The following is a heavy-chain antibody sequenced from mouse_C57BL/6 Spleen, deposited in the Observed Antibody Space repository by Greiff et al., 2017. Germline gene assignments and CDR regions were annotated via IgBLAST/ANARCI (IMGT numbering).Heavy chain of an antibody. D-gene: IGHD2-3*01. V-gene: IGHV1-59*01. Sequence: VQLQQSGAELVRPGTSVKLSCKASGYTFTSYWMHWVKQRPGQGLEWIGVIDPSDSYTNYNQKFKGKATLTVDTSSSTAYMQLSSLTSEDSAVYYCARRGWLLPYYFDYWGQGTTLTVSS. CDR1: GYTFTSYW. CDR3: ARRGWLLPYYFDY. J-gene: IGHJ2*01. CDR2: IDPSDSYT.